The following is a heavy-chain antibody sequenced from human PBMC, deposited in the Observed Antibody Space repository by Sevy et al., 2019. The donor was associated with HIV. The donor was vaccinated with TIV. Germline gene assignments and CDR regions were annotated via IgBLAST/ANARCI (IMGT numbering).Heavy chain of an antibody. J-gene: IGHJ4*02. CDR1: GYTFIGYF. V-gene: IGHV1-2*02. D-gene: IGHD1-7*01. CDR3: ARDMELVNEGTQEFYY. CDR2: INPNSGDT. Sequence: ASVKVSCKASGYTFIGYFMHWVRQAPGQGLEWMGWINPNSGDTNYSQKFQDRVTMTRDTSINTVYMELSRLRSDDTALYYCARDMELVNEGTQEFYYWGQGTLVTVSS.